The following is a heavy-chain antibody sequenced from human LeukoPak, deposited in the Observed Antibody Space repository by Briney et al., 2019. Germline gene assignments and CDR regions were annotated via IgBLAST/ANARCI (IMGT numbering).Heavy chain of an antibody. CDR1: GFTFSSYS. CDR3: ARELVVPAAINYYYYMDV. CDR2: ISSSSSYI. D-gene: IGHD2-2*01. V-gene: IGHV3-21*01. J-gene: IGHJ6*03. Sequence: GGSLRLSCAASGFTFSSYSMNWVRQAPGKGLEWASSISSSSSYIYYADSVKGRFTISRDNAKNSLYLQMNSLRAEDTAVYYCARELVVPAAINYYYYMDVWGKGTTVTVSS.